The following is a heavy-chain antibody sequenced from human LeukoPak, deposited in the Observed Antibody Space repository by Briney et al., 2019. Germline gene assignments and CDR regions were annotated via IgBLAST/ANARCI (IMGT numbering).Heavy chain of an antibody. CDR3: ASNDFWSHFLDY. CDR2: IKQDGSEK. J-gene: IGHJ4*02. CDR1: GFTFDDYA. Sequence: GRSLRLSCAASGFTFDDYAMHWVRQAPGRGLEWVANIKQDGSEKYYVDSVKGRFTIPRDNAKKSLYLQMNSLRAEDTAVYYCASNDFWSHFLDYWGRGTLVTVSS. D-gene: IGHD3-3*01. V-gene: IGHV3-7*01.